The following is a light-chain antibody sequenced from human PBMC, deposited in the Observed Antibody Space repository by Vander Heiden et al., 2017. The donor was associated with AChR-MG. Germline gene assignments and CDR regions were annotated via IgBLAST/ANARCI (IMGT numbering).Light chain of an antibody. V-gene: IGLV2-14*03. J-gene: IGLJ3*02. CDR1: SSDVGGYNY. CDR3: SSYTSSTTWV. CDR2: DVS. Sequence: QSALTQPASVSGSPGQSITLSCTGTSSDVGGYNYVSWYQRHPGKAPKLMIYDVSNRPSGVSNRFSGSKSGNTAFLTISGLQAEDEADYYCSSYTSSTTWVFGGGTKLTVL.